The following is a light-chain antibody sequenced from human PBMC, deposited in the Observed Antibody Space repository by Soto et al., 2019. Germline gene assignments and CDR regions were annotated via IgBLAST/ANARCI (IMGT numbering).Light chain of an antibody. CDR3: QQYDNLPRT. V-gene: IGKV3-11*01. CDR1: QSVSSY. Sequence: EIVLTQSPATLSLSPGERATLSCRASQSVSSYFAWYQQKPGQAPRLLIYDASNRATGIPARFSGSGSGTDFTLTISSLQPEDIATYYCQQYDNLPRTFGQGTKLEIK. J-gene: IGKJ2*01. CDR2: DAS.